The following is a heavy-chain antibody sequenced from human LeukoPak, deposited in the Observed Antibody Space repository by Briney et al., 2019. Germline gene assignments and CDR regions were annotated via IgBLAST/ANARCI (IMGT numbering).Heavy chain of an antibody. CDR3: ARGGYYGSGNDFRFDP. J-gene: IGHJ5*02. V-gene: IGHV4-34*01. CDR2: INHSGST. CDR1: GESFSGYY. Sequence: SETLSLTCAVYGESFSGYYWSWIRQPPGKGLEWNGEINHSGSTNYNPSLKSRVTISVDTSKNQFSLKLTAVTAADTAVYFCARGGYYGSGNDFRFDPWGQGTLVTVSS. D-gene: IGHD3-10*01.